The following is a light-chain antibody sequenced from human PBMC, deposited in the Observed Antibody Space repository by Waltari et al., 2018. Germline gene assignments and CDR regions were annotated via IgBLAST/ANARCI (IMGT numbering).Light chain of an antibody. CDR1: SNDIGANDY. CDR3: SSYTLTNPVV. V-gene: IGLV2-14*03. J-gene: IGLJ2*01. Sequence: QSVVTQPASVSGSPGQSISISCTGPSNDIGANDYVSWYQQHPGRAPQLVIYDVRVRPSGVSIRFSGAKSGNTASLTISGLQAEDEALYYCSSYTLTNPVVFGGGTKLTVL. CDR2: DVR.